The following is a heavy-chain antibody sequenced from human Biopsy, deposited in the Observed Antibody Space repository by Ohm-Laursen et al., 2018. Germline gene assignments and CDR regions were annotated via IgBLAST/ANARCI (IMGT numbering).Heavy chain of an antibody. Sequence: SVKVSCKAPGGTFSNYGVNWVRQAPGQGLELLGGNIPIFGTANYAQKFQGRVTITADESTSTAYMELSSLRSDDTAVYYCARDALGGGSYRFFYWGQGSLVTVSS. J-gene: IGHJ4*02. V-gene: IGHV1-69*13. D-gene: IGHD1-26*01. CDR1: GGTFSNYG. CDR3: ARDALGGGSYRFFY. CDR2: NIPIFGTA.